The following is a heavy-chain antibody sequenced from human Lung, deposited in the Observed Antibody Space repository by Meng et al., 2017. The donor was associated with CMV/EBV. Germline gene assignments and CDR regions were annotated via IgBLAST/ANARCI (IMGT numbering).Heavy chain of an antibody. CDR1: GDSMANFC. CDR3: ARGRFCVDGVCYDDHTYFGP. Sequence: SETLSLTCNISGDSMANFCWTWIRKPPGKGLEWVGSVFHTGDTKYNSSLKGGLTLSVDTSRKQVSLRLVSLHTADTATYYCARGRFCVDGVCYDDHTYFGPWGQGTLVTVSS. D-gene: IGHD2-21*02. J-gene: IGHJ5*01. V-gene: IGHV4-59*01. CDR2: VFHTGDT.